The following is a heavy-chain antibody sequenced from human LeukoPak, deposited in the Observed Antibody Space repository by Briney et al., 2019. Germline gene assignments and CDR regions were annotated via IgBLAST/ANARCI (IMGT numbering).Heavy chain of an antibody. CDR1: GYTFTSYD. CDR2: INPSGGST. CDR3: ARSLVGATGFLDY. V-gene: IGHV1-46*01. J-gene: IGHJ4*02. Sequence: ASVKVSCKASGYTFTSYDINWVRQAPGQGLEWMGIINPSGGSTSYAQKFQGRVTMTRDTSTSTVYMELSSLRSEDTAVYYCARSLVGATGFLDYWGQGTLVTVSS. D-gene: IGHD1-26*01.